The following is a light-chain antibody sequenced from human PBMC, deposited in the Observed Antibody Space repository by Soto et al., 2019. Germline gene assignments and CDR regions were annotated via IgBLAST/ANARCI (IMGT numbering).Light chain of an antibody. CDR1: SSDVGAYKY. Sequence: QSVLTQPASVSGSPGQSITISCTGTSSDVGAYKYVSWYQQHPGKAPKLIIYGVSNRPSGVSNRFSGSKFGNTAFLTISGLQPEDEADYYCSSFTGTTTLDVFGTGTKVTVL. CDR3: SSFTGTTTLDV. J-gene: IGLJ1*01. V-gene: IGLV2-14*03. CDR2: GVS.